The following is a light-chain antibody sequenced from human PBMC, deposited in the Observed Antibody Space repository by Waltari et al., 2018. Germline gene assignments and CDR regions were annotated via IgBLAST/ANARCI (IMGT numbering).Light chain of an antibody. CDR1: QDISSY. CDR3: QQLLSYPLT. J-gene: IGKJ4*01. V-gene: IGKV1-9*01. CDR2: AAS. Sequence: DIQLTQSPSFLSTSVGDRVTITCRANQDISSYLALYQQKPGKAPKLLISAASTLQSAVPSRFSGSGSGTEFTLTISSLQSEDIATYYCQQLLSYPLTFGGGTKVEIK.